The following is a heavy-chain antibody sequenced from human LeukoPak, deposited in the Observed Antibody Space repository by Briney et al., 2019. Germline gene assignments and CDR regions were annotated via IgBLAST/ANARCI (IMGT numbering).Heavy chain of an antibody. CDR3: ARERYSSGWFDY. D-gene: IGHD6-19*01. V-gene: IGHV3-23*01. CDR1: RFTFSSYA. CDR2: ISGSGGRT. Sequence: HPGGSLRLSCAASRFTFSSYAMSWVRQAPGKGLEWVSAISGSGGRTYYGDSVKGRFTNSRDNSKNTVYLQMNSLRAEDTAVYYCARERYSSGWFDYWGQGTLVTVSS. J-gene: IGHJ4*02.